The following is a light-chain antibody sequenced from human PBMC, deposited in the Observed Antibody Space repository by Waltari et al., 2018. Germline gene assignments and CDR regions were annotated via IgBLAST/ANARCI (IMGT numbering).Light chain of an antibody. CDR3: SSYAHSDNLV. CDR1: SNDVGNYFY. Sequence: QSALTQPPSASGSPGQSVTNSCTGTSNDVGNYFYVSWYQQHPGKSPKLMIYEVTKRPSGVPYRFSGSKSGNTASLTVSGLKAEDEADYYCSSYAHSDNLVFGGGTKLTVL. CDR2: EVT. V-gene: IGLV2-8*01. J-gene: IGLJ3*02.